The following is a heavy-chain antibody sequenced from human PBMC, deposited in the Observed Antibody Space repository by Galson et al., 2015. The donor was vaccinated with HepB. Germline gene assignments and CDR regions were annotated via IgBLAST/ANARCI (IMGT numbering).Heavy chain of an antibody. D-gene: IGHD6-13*01. Sequence: SLRLSCAASGFTFSNAWMSWVRQAPGKGLEWVGRIKSKTDGGTTDYAAPVKGRFTISRDDSKNTLYLQMNSLKTEDTAVYYCTTDATYSSSWLWWWSPSFDYWGQGTLVTVSS. CDR3: TTDATYSSSWLWWWSPSFDY. J-gene: IGHJ4*02. V-gene: IGHV3-15*01. CDR1: GFTFSNAW. CDR2: IKSKTDGGTT.